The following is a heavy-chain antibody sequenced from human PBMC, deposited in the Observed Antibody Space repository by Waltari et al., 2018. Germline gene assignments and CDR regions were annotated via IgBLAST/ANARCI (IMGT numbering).Heavy chain of an antibody. CDR2: ISGSDGRT. D-gene: IGHD5-12*01. V-gene: IGHV3-23*04. J-gene: IGHJ2*01. Sequence: EVQLVESGGGLVQPGGSLRLPGTPLGFTFRSQAMSWVRRAPGRGLEWVSSISGSDGRTNYADSAKGRFTISRDNVKNTLFLQMNRLRADDAAVYYCAKDLGGFSGSHWYFDLWGRGTLVTVSS. CDR3: AKDLGGFSGSHWYFDL. CDR1: GFTFRSQA.